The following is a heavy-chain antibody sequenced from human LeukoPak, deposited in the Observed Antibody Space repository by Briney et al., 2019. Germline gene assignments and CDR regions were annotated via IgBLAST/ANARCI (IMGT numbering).Heavy chain of an antibody. CDR2: IYTSGST. CDR3: AREAARLFDY. J-gene: IGHJ4*02. D-gene: IGHD6-6*01. V-gene: IGHV4-61*02. CDR1: GGSISSGSYY. Sequence: SQTLSLTCTVSGGSISSGSYYLSWIRQPAGKGLEWIGRIYTSGSTNYNPSLKSRVTISVDTSKNQFSLKLSSVTAADTAVYYCAREAARLFDYWGQGTLVTVSS.